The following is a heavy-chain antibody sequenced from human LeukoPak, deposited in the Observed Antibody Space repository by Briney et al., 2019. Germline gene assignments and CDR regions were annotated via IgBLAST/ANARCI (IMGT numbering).Heavy chain of an antibody. V-gene: IGHV4-39*01. CDR2: IYYSGST. Sequence: KPSETLSLTCTVSGGSISSSSYYWGWIRQPPGKGLEWIGSIYYSGSTYYNPSLKSRVTISVDTSKNQFSLKLSSVTAADTAVYYCARLMRKGNIAAAGGWGQGTLVTVSS. CDR1: GGSISSSSYY. J-gene: IGHJ4*02. D-gene: IGHD6-13*01. CDR3: ARLMRKGNIAAAGG.